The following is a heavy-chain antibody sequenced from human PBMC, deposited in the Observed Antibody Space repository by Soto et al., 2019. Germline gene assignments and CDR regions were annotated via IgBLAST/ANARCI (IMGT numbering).Heavy chain of an antibody. CDR2: ISGRGGNT. CDR1: GFTFSSYA. Sequence: GGSLRLSCAASGFTFSSYAMSWVRQAPGKGLEWVSAISGRGGNTYYADSVKGRFTISRDNSKNTLYLQMNSLRAEDTAVYYCAKGRCSGGSCRSPYDFDYWGQGTLVTVSS. V-gene: IGHV3-23*01. D-gene: IGHD2-15*01. CDR3: AKGRCSGGSCRSPYDFDY. J-gene: IGHJ4*02.